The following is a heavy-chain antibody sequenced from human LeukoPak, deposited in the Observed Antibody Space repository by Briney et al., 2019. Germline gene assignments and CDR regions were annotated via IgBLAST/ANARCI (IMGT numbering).Heavy chain of an antibody. J-gene: IGHJ4*02. V-gene: IGHV1-58*01. CDR2: IVVGSGNT. Sequence: SVKVSCKASGFTFTTSVVQWVRQARGQRLEWIGWIVVGSGNTNYAQKLQERVTITRDMSTSTAYMELSSLRSDDTAVYYCAAGTTVTTFDYWGQGTLVTVSS. CDR3: AAGTTVTTFDY. CDR1: GFTFTTSV. D-gene: IGHD4-17*01.